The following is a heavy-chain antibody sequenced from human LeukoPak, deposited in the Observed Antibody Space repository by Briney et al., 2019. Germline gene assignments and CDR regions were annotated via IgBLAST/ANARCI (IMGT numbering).Heavy chain of an antibody. CDR1: GYTFTGYY. J-gene: IGHJ4*02. Sequence: ASVKVSCKASGYTFTGYYMHWVRQAPGQGLGWMGWINPNSGGTNYAQKFQGRVTMTRDTSISTAYMELSRLRSDDTAVYYCARVRDPSIAARGLDYWGQGTLVTVSS. D-gene: IGHD6-6*01. CDR2: INPNSGGT. CDR3: ARVRDPSIAARGLDY. V-gene: IGHV1-2*02.